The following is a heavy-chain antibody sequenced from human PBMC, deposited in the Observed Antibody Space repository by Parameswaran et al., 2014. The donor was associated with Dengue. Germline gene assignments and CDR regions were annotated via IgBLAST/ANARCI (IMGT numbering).Heavy chain of an antibody. V-gene: IGHV3-7*04. CDR3: ARDGSSGWYDYFDY. CDR2: IKEDGSER. Sequence: VRQAPGKGLEWVANIKEDGSERHYVDSVKGRFTISRDNAKNSLYLQMNSLRAEDTAVYYCARDGSSGWYDYFDYWGQGTLVTVSS. J-gene: IGHJ4*02. D-gene: IGHD6-19*01.